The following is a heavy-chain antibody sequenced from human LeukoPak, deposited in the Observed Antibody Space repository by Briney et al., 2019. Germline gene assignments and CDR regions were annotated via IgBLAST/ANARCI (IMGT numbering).Heavy chain of an antibody. CDR3: AREMYAGWYLAFDI. CDR2: ISNSGDYI. D-gene: IGHD6-19*01. J-gene: IGHJ3*02. CDR1: GFTFSSFT. Sequence: GGSLRLSCTVSGFTFSSFTMNWVRQGPGKGLEWVAPISNSGDYISYADSLKGRFTISRDNAKNSLFLQMSSLRAEDTAVYYCAREMYAGWYLAFDIWGQGTMVTVSS. V-gene: IGHV3-21*01.